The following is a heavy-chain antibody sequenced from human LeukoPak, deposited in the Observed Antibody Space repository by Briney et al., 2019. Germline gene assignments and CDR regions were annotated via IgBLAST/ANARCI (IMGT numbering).Heavy chain of an antibody. CDR2: IFYSGST. D-gene: IGHD1-26*01. CDR3: ARHPSGRYYWYFDL. CDR1: GGSISSYY. V-gene: IGHV4-59*08. Sequence: PSETLSLTCTVSGGSISSYYWSWIRQPPGKGLEWIGYIFYSGSTNYNPSLKSRVTISVDTSKNQFSLKLGSVTAADTAVYYCARHPSGRYYWYFDLWGRGTLVTVSS. J-gene: IGHJ2*01.